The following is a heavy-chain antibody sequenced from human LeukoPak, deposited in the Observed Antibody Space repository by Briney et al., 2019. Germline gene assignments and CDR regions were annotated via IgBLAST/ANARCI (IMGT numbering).Heavy chain of an antibody. J-gene: IGHJ4*02. Sequence: PGGSLRLSCAASGFTLSSYAMSWVRQAPGKGLEWVSAISGSVVSTYYADSVKGRFTISRDNSENTVYLQMNSLRAEDTAVYYCAKYDSSGYYDPQSAFDYWGQGTLVTVSS. CDR3: AKYDSSGYYDPQSAFDY. D-gene: IGHD3-22*01. CDR2: ISGSVVST. CDR1: GFTLSSYA. V-gene: IGHV3-23*01.